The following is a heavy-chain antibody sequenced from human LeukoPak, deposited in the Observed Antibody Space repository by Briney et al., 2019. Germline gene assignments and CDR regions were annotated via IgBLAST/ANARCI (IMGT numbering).Heavy chain of an antibody. Sequence: GSLRLSCAASGFTFSNYNMNWVRQAPGKGLEWVSSISSSSSYIYYADSVKGRFTISRDNAKNSLYLQMNSLRAEDTAVYYCAGARYGDYVLSDWGQGTLVTVSS. CDR2: ISSSSSYI. J-gene: IGHJ4*02. CDR3: AGARYGDYVLSD. V-gene: IGHV3-21*01. D-gene: IGHD4-17*01. CDR1: GFTFSNYN.